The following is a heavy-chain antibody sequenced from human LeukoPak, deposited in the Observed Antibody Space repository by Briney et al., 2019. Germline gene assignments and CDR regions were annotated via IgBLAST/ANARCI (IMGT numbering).Heavy chain of an antibody. J-gene: IGHJ6*02. CDR2: IYYSGST. CDR3: ARGPTRSITIFGVVIEDGMDV. D-gene: IGHD3-3*01. V-gene: IGHV4-59*01. Sequence: SETLSLTCTVSGGSISSYYWSWIRQPPGKGLEWIGYIYYSGSTNYNPPLKSRVTISVDTSKNQFSLKLSSVTAADTAVYYCARGPTRSITIFGVVIEDGMDVWGQGTTVTVSS. CDR1: GGSISSYY.